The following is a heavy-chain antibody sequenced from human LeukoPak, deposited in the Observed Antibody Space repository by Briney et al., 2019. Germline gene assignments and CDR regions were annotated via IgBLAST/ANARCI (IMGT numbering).Heavy chain of an antibody. Sequence: GASVKVSCKVSGYTLTELSMHWVREAPGKGLEWMGGFDPEDGETIYAQKFQGRVTMTEDTSTDTAYMELSSLRSEDTAVYYCARGHRGVVVAATSRGTRNWYYFDYWGQGTLVTVSS. J-gene: IGHJ4*02. D-gene: IGHD2-15*01. CDR1: GYTLTELS. CDR2: FDPEDGET. V-gene: IGHV1-24*01. CDR3: ARGHRGVVVAATSRGTRNWYYFDY.